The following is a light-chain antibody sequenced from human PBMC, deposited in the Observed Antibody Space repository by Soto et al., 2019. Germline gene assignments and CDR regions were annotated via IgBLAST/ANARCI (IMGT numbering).Light chain of an antibody. CDR1: PSFFYSSNNKNY. V-gene: IGKV4-1*01. J-gene: IGKJ1*01. CDR2: WAS. Sequence: IVMTQSPDSLAVSLGAGATISGKASPSFFYSSNNKNYLAWYQQKPGQPPKLLIYWASTRESGVPDRFSGSGSGTDFTLTISSLQAEDVAVYYCQQYYSTPQTFGQGTKVDIK. CDR3: QQYYSTPQT.